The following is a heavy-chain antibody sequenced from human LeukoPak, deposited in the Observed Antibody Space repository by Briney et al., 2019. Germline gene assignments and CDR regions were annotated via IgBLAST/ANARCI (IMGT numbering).Heavy chain of an antibody. J-gene: IGHJ4*02. D-gene: IGHD3-10*01. CDR3: VSDGSGSPYFDY. V-gene: IGHV3-30*03. CDR1: GFTFSSYG. CDR2: ISYDGSNK. Sequence: AGGSLRLSCAASGFTFSSYGMPWVRQAPGKGLEWVAVISYDGSNKYYADSVKGRFTISRDNSKNTLYLQMNSLRAEDTAVYYCVSDGSGSPYFDYWGQGTLVTVSS.